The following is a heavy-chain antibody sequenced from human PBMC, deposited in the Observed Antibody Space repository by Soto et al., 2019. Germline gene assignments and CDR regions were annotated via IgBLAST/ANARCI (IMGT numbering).Heavy chain of an antibody. CDR2: IYYSGST. CDR3: ARELYSSSWTGHYGMDV. CDR1: GGSISSGGYY. J-gene: IGHJ6*02. D-gene: IGHD6-13*01. V-gene: IGHV4-31*03. Sequence: PSETLSLTCTVSGGSISSGGYYWSWIRQHPGKGLEWIGYIYYSGSTYYNPSLKSRVTISVDTSKNQFSLKLSSVTAADTAVYYCARELYSSSWTGHYGMDVWGQGTTVTVSS.